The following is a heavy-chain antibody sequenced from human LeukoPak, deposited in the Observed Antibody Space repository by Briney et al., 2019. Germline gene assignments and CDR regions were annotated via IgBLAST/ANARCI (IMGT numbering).Heavy chain of an antibody. CDR2: IHSGGRT. D-gene: IGHD3-3*01. V-gene: IGHV3-66*01. Sequence: GGSLRLSCAASGFSVSNNYLSWVRQPPGKGLEWVSVIHSGGRTKCADSVRDRFTISRDTAKNTVYLQMNSLRVDDTAAYYCARPGSASGYWVHWGQGTLVTVSS. CDR1: GFSVSNNY. CDR3: ARPGSASGYWVH. J-gene: IGHJ4*02.